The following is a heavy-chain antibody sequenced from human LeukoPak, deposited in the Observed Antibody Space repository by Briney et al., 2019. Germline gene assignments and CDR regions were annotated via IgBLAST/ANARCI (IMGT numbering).Heavy chain of an antibody. CDR3: AKEKAAAGFYYYYYMDV. CDR2: IRYDGSNK. CDR1: GFTFSSYG. J-gene: IGHJ6*03. Sequence: PGGSLRLSCAASGFTFSSYGMHWVRKAPGRGLEWVAFIRYDGSNKYYADSVKGRFTISRDNSKNMLYLQMDSLRAEDTAVYYCAKEKAAAGFYYYYYMDVWGKGTTVTIPS. D-gene: IGHD6-13*01. V-gene: IGHV3-30*02.